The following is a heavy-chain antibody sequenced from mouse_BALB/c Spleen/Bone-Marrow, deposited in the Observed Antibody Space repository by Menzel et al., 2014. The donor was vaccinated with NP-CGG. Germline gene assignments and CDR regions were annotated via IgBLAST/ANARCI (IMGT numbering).Heavy chain of an antibody. J-gene: IGHJ3*01. V-gene: IGHV4-1*02. Sequence: EVQLVESGGGLVQPGGSLKLSCAASGFDFSRYWMSWVRQAPGKGLEWIGEINPDSSTINYTPSLKDKFIISRDNARNTLYLQMSKVRSENTALYYCARLYYYGQFAYWGQGTLVTVSA. D-gene: IGHD1-1*01. CDR3: ARLYYYGQFAY. CDR2: INPDSSTI. CDR1: GFDFSRYW.